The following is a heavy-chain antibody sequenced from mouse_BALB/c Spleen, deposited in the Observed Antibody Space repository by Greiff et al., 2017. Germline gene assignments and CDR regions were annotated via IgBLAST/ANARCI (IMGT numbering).Heavy chain of an antibody. D-gene: IGHD2-1*01. CDR1: GFSLTSYG. V-gene: IGHV2-4-1*01. CDR2: IWSGGST. Sequence: VQGVESGPGLVQPSQSLSITCTVSGFSLTSYGVHWVRQSPGKGLEWLGVIWSGGSTDYNAAFISRLSISKDNSKSQVFFKMNSLQADDTAIYYCASNYGNYVEGFAYWGQGTLVTVSA. CDR3: ASNYGNYVEGFAY. J-gene: IGHJ3*01.